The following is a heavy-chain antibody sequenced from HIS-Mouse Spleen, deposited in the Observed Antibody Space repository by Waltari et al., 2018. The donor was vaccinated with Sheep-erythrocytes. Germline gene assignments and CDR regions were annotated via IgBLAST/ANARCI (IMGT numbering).Heavy chain of an antibody. CDR3: ARVASGATFDY. J-gene: IGHJ4*02. V-gene: IGHV3-21*01. CDR1: GFTFSSYS. Sequence: AASGFTFSSYSMNWVRQAPGKGLEWVSSISSSSSYIYYAYSVKGRFTISRDNAKNSLYLQMNSLRAEDTAVYYCARVASGATFDYWGQGTLVTVSS. D-gene: IGHD1-26*01. CDR2: ISSSSSYI.